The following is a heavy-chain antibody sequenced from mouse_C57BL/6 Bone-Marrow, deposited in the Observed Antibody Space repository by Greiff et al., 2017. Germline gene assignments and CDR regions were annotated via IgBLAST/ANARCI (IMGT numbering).Heavy chain of an antibody. CDR2: FYPGSGSI. V-gene: IGHV1-62-2*01. CDR1: GYIFTEYT. Sequence: QVQLKESGAELVKPGASVKLSCKASGYIFTEYTIHWVKQRSGQGLEWIGWFYPGSGSIKYNERFKDKATLTADKSSNTVYMELSRLTSEDSAVYVCARHERDYDYEGDFDYWGQGTTLTVSS. J-gene: IGHJ2*01. CDR3: ARHERDYDYEGDFDY. D-gene: IGHD2-4*01.